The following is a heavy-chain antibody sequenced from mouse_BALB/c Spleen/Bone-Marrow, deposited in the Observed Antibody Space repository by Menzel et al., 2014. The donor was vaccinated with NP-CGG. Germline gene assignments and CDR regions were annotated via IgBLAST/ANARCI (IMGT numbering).Heavy chain of an antibody. CDR2: IWGDGTT. CDR3: AREKYGNYYAMGY. V-gene: IGHV2-6-7*01. Sequence: VKVVESGPGLVAPSQRLSITCTVSGFSLTDYGINWVRQPPGNGLEWLGMIWGDGTTDYNSALRSRLSINKDNSRSQVFLKMNSLQTDDTARYYCAREKYGNYYAMGYWGQGTSVTVSS. CDR1: GFSLTDYG. D-gene: IGHD2-10*02. J-gene: IGHJ4*01.